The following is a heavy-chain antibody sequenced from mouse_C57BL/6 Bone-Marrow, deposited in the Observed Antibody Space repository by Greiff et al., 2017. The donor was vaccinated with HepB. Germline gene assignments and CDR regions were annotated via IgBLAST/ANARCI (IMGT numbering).Heavy chain of an antibody. V-gene: IGHV1-61*01. CDR3: AREWLLPFAY. CDR2: IYPSDSET. CDR1: GYTFTSYW. J-gene: IGHJ3*01. Sequence: VQLQQPGAELVRPGSSVKLSCKASGYTFTSYWMDWVKQRPGQGLEWIGNIYPSDSETHYNQKFKDKATLTVDKSSSTAYMQLSSLTSEDSAVYYCAREWLLPFAYWGQGTLVTVSA. D-gene: IGHD2-3*01.